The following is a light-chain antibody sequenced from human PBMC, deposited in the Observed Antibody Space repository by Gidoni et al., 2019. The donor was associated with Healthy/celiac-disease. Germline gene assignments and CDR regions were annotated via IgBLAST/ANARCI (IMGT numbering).Light chain of an antibody. J-gene: IGKJ2*01. CDR2: GAS. V-gene: IGKV3-15*01. CDR1: QSVNNN. CDR3: QQYNNWPMYT. Sequence: EIVMTQSPATLSVSPGERATLSCRASQSVNNNLAWYQQKPGQAPRLLIYGASTRATGIPARFSGSGSGTEFTLTISSLQSEDFAVYYCQQYNNWPMYTFXQXTKLEIK.